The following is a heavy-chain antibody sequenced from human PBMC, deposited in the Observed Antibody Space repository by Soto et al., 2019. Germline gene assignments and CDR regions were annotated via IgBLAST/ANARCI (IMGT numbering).Heavy chain of an antibody. D-gene: IGHD2-21*02. CDR2: MYNTGST. Sequence: QVQLQESGPGLVKPSETLSLTCTVSGGAISRYYWSWIRQPPGKGLEWIGYMYNTGSTVYNPSFKSRVTISVDTFKNQFSLKLNSVTAADTAVYYCARDLWGYCGTDCFPLDVWGQGTTVTVSS. CDR3: ARDLWGYCGTDCFPLDV. CDR1: GGAISRYY. V-gene: IGHV4-59*01. J-gene: IGHJ6*02.